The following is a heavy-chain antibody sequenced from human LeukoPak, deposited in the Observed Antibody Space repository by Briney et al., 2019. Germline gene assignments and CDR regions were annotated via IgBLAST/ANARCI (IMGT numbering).Heavy chain of an antibody. CDR1: GGSISSSSYY. Sequence: SETLSLTCTVSGGSISSSSYYWGWIRQPPGKGLEWIGSIYYSGSTYYNPSLKSRVTISVDTSKNQFSLKLSSVTAVDTAVYYCARFPWGSGSYRPGRDWFDPWGQGTLVTVSS. D-gene: IGHD3-10*01. CDR3: ARFPWGSGSYRPGRDWFDP. V-gene: IGHV4-39*07. CDR2: IYYSGST. J-gene: IGHJ5*02.